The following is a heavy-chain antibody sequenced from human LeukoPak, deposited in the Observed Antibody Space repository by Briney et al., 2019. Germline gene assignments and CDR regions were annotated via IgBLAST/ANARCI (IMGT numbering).Heavy chain of an antibody. CDR2: IYPGDYDT. D-gene: IGHD5-12*01. CDR1: GYSFTGYC. J-gene: IGHJ4*02. CDR3: ARPVLGSSLGGYGY. V-gene: IGHV5-51*01. Sequence: GESLEISCKASGYSFTGYCIGWVRQMPGKRLEWMGIIYPGDYDTRYSPSFQGQVTISADKSISTAYLQWSSLKAADTAMYYCARPVLGSSLGGYGYWGQGTLVTVSS.